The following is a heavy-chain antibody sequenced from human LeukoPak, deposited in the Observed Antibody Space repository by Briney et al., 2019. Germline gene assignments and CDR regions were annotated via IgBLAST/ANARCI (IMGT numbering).Heavy chain of an antibody. V-gene: IGHV4-61*08. CDR2: IYYSGST. D-gene: IGHD3-10*01. CDR3: ARDYYGSVKYGMDV. CDR1: GGSISSGGYY. Sequence: SQTLSLTCTVSGGSISSGGYYWSWIRQPPGKGLEWIGYIYYSGSTNYNPSLKSRVTISVDTSKNQFSLKLSSVTAADTAVYYCARDYYGSVKYGMDVWGQGTTVTVSS. J-gene: IGHJ6*02.